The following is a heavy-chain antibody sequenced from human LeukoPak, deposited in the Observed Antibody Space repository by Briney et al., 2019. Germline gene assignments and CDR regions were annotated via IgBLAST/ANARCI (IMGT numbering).Heavy chain of an antibody. J-gene: IGHJ4*02. CDR3: ARGWTAMAPFDY. Sequence: PSETLSLTCTVSGGSISSYYWSWIRQLPGKGLEWIGYIYYSGSTNYNPSLKSRVTISVDTPKNQFSLKLSSVTAADTAVYYCARGWTAMAPFDYWGQGTLVTVSS. CDR1: GGSISSYY. CDR2: IYYSGST. D-gene: IGHD5-18*01. V-gene: IGHV4-59*12.